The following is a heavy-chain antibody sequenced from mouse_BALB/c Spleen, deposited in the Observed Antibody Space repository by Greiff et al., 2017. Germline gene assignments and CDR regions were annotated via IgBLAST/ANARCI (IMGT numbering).Heavy chain of an antibody. CDR3: ARGVDYEYYYAMDY. CDR2: ISSGGST. J-gene: IGHJ4*01. Sequence: VESGGGLVKPGGSLKLSCAASGFTFSSYAMSWVRQTPEKRLEWVASISSGGSTYYPDSVKGRFTISRDNARNILYLQMSSLRSEDTAMYYCARGVDYEYYYAMDYWGQGTSVTVSS. V-gene: IGHV5-6-5*01. D-gene: IGHD2-4*01. CDR1: GFTFSSYA.